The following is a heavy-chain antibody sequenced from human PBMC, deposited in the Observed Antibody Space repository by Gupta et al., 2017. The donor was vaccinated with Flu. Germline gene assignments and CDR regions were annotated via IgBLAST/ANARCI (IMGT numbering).Heavy chain of an antibody. D-gene: IGHD5-18*01. CDR3: ARAQDTAMVTARSDNWFDP. Sequence: QVQLVQSGAEVKKPGSSVTVSCKASGGTFSSYAISWVRQPPGQGLEWMGGIIPIFGTANYAQKFQGRVTITADESTSTAYMELSSLRSEDTAVYYCARAQDTAMVTARSDNWFDPWGQGTLVTVSS. V-gene: IGHV1-69*01. CDR2: IIPIFGTA. CDR1: GGTFSSYA. J-gene: IGHJ5*02.